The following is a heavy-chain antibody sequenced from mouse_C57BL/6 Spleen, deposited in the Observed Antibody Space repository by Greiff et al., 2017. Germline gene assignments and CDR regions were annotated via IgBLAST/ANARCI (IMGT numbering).Heavy chain of an antibody. CDR2: IDPSDSYT. J-gene: IGHJ2*01. D-gene: IGHD1-1*01. CDR1: GYTFTSYW. V-gene: IGHV1-69*01. CDR3: ARPVVATEYVYFDY. Sequence: QVQLQQPGAELVMPGASVKLSCKASGYTFTSYWMHWVKQRPGQGLEWIGEIDPSDSYTNYNQKFKGKSTLTVDKSSSTAYMQLSSLTSEDSAVYYCARPVVATEYVYFDYWGQGTTLTVSS.